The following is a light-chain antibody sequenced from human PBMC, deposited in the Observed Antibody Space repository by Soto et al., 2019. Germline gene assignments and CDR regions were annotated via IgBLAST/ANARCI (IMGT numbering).Light chain of an antibody. CDR2: RNN. J-gene: IGLJ3*02. V-gene: IGLV1-47*01. CDR1: SSNIGSNY. Sequence: QSVLTQPPSASGTHGQRVTISCSGSSSNIGSNYVYWYQQLPGTAPKLLIYRNNQRPSGVPDRFSGSKSGTSASLAISGLRSEDEADYYCAAWDDRLSGRVFGGGTKLTVL. CDR3: AAWDDRLSGRV.